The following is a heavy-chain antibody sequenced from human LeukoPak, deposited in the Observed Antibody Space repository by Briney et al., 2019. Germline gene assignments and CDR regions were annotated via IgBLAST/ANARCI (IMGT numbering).Heavy chain of an antibody. V-gene: IGHV3-7*01. CDR2: IKQDGGEK. D-gene: IGHD1-26*01. CDR3: ARIRWAGGTWAFDY. Sequence: PGGSLRLSCAASGFTFSSYWMGWVRQAPGKGLEWVANIKQDGGEKYYVDPAKGRFTISRDNAKNSLDLQMNSLRAEDTALYYCARIRWAGGTWAFDYWGQGTLVTVSS. J-gene: IGHJ4*02. CDR1: GFTFSSYW.